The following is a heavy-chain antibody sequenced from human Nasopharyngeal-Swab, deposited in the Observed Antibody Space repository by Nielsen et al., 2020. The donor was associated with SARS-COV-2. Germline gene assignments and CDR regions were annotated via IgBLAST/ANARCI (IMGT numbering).Heavy chain of an antibody. V-gene: IGHV3-21*01. Sequence: GEPLKISCEGSGFTFGNYNMNWVRQAPGKGLEWVSSISSSSSFIYYADSVKGRFTISRDNAQKSLSLQMNSLRAEDTGVYFCARDTGAFDIWGQGTMVTVSS. D-gene: IGHD3-10*01. CDR3: ARDTGAFDI. J-gene: IGHJ3*02. CDR1: GFTFGNYN. CDR2: ISSSSSFI.